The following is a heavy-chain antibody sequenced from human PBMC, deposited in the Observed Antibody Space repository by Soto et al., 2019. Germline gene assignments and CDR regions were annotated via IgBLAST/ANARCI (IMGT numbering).Heavy chain of an antibody. CDR3: ARDAPPEDS. V-gene: IGHV1-18*01. CDR1: GYTFTSYA. Sequence: QVQLVQSGAEVKKPGASVKVSCKASGYTFTSYAISWVRQAPGQGLEWMGWISAYNSNTNYAQKLQGRVTMTTDTSTSTAYTELRSLKSDDTAMDYGARDAPPEDSWGQGTLFTVSS. CDR2: ISAYNSNT. J-gene: IGHJ4*02.